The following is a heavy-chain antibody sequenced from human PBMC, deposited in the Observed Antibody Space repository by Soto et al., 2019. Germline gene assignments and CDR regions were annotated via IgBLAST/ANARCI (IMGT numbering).Heavy chain of an antibody. CDR1: GYSFASYC. CDR2: IYPGDSDT. Sequence: PGESVKISCQGSGYSFASYCIGWVLQMPWKDLEWMGIIYPGDSDTRYSPSFQGQVTISADKSLRTAYLQWTSLKASDTALYYCARTRSFTLGFYYDGMDVWGQGTTVTVSS. V-gene: IGHV5-51*01. D-gene: IGHD6-6*01. CDR3: ARTRSFTLGFYYDGMDV. J-gene: IGHJ6*02.